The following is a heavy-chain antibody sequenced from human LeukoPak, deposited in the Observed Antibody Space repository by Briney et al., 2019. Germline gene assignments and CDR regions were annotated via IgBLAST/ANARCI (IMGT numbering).Heavy chain of an antibody. J-gene: IGHJ4*02. Sequence: PGGSLRLSCATSGFTFSRYEMNWVRQAPGKGLEWVSYISSSGTTTYYTDSVKGRFTISRDNARNSLYLQMNSLRAEDTAVYYCAVGGVPYYFDSWGQGTLVTVSS. D-gene: IGHD2-15*01. CDR2: ISSSGTTT. V-gene: IGHV3-48*03. CDR3: AVGGVPYYFDS. CDR1: GFTFSRYE.